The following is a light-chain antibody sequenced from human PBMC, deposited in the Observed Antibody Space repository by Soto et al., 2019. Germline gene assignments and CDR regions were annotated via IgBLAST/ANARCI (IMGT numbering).Light chain of an antibody. Sequence: QLVLTQSPSASASLGASVKLTCTLSSGHSSYAIAWHQQQPEKGPRYLMKLNSDGSHSKGDGIPDRFSGSSSGAVRYLTISSPQSEDEADYYCQTWGTGIRVFGGGTKLTVL. CDR2: LNSDGSH. CDR3: QTWGTGIRV. J-gene: IGLJ2*01. CDR1: SGHSSYA. V-gene: IGLV4-69*01.